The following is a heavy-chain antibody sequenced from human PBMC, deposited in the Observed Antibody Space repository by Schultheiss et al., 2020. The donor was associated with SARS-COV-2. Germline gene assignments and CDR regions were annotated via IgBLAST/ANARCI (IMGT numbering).Heavy chain of an antibody. CDR3: ARAGIAVAGPFDY. CDR1: GGSISSYY. D-gene: IGHD6-19*01. J-gene: IGHJ4*02. CDR2: IYYSGST. V-gene: IGHV4-39*07. Sequence: SETLSLTCTVSGGSISSYYWGWIRQPPGKGLEWIGSIYYSGSTYYNPSLKSRVTISVDTSKNQFSLKLSSVTAADTAVYYCARAGIAVAGPFDYWGQGTLVTVSS.